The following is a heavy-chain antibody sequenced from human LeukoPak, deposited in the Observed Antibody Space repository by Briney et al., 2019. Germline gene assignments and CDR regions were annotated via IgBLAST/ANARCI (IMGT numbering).Heavy chain of an antibody. D-gene: IGHD2-8*01. J-gene: IGHJ4*02. CDR3: ARDNDFDY. CDR1: GYTFTIYY. CDR2: IYPGGGST. V-gene: IGHV1-46*01. Sequence: ASVTVSFTTSGYTFTIYYIHWVRQAPGQGLEWMGIIYPGGGSTNYAQKFQGRLTMTRDMSTSTVYMELSSLRSEDTAFYYCARDNDFDYWGQGTLVTVSS.